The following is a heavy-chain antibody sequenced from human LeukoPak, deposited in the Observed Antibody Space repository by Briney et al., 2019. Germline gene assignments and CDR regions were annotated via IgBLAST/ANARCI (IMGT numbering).Heavy chain of an antibody. V-gene: IGHV4-59*01. Sequence: SETLSLTCSGSGGSISGYYWSWIRQPPGKGLEWIGYIYSSGSTNYNPSLKSRVTISVDTSKNQFSLTLSSVTGADTAVYYCARGSRGTSPYGMDVWGQGTTVTVSS. D-gene: IGHD2-2*01. CDR1: GGSISGYY. J-gene: IGHJ6*02. CDR3: ARGSRGTSPYGMDV. CDR2: IYSSGST.